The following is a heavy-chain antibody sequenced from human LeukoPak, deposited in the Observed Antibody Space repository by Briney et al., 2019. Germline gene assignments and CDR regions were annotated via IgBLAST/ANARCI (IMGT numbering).Heavy chain of an antibody. Sequence: GESLKISCKGSGYSFTSYWIGWVRQMPGKGLEWMGMIYPGDSDTRYSPSFQGQVTISADKSISTAYLQWSSLKASDTAMYYCASTPGLDGSGTYFDYWGQGTLVTVSS. J-gene: IGHJ4*02. CDR3: ASTPGLDGSGTYFDY. V-gene: IGHV5-51*01. CDR1: GYSFTSYW. D-gene: IGHD3-10*01. CDR2: IYPGDSDT.